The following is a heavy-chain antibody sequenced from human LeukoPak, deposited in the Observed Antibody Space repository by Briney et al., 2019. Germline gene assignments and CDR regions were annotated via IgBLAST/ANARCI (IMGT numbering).Heavy chain of an antibody. CDR1: GGSIGSYY. CDR2: VYTSGST. Sequence: SETLSLTCTVSGGSIGSYYWSWIRQPPGKGLEWIGYVYTSGSTNYNPSFKCRVTISADTSKNQFSLRLTSVTAADTALYYCARSNWYEYFDNWGQGTLVTVSS. V-gene: IGHV4-4*09. J-gene: IGHJ4*02. CDR3: ARSNWYEYFDN. D-gene: IGHD1-20*01.